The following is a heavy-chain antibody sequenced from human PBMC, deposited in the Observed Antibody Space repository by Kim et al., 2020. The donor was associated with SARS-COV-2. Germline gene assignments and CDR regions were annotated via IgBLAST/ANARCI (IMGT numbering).Heavy chain of an antibody. CDR2: T. Sequence: TTYAQKFRGRGAMTWDTSTSTVYMDLSSLTSEDAAVYYCEREGPKTFFFDYWGQGSLVTVSS. V-gene: IGHV1-46*01. CDR3: EREGPKTFFFDY. D-gene: IGHD3-16*01. J-gene: IGHJ4*02.